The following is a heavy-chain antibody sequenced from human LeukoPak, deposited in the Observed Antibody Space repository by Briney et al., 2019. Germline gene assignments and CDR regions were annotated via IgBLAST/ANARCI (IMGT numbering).Heavy chain of an antibody. D-gene: IGHD4-17*01. CDR1: GFTFSAYN. CDR3: AKDRANDYGDQLDY. V-gene: IGHV3-30*14. CDR2: MSPDGNKK. Sequence: GRSLRLSCAASGFTFSAYNMHWVRQAPGKGLDWVALMSPDGNKKYYANSVKGRFTISRDNSKNTLYLQMNSLRAEDTALYYCAKDRANDYGDQLDYWGQGTLVTVSS. J-gene: IGHJ4*02.